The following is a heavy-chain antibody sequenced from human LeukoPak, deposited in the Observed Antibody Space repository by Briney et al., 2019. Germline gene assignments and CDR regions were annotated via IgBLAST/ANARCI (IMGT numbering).Heavy chain of an antibody. CDR1: GYTFTSYG. Sequence: ASVKVSCKASGYTFTSYGISWVRQAPGQGHEWMGWISAYNGNTNYAQKLQGRVTMTTDTSTSTAYMELSRLRSDDTAVYYCARLTMVRDKDVWGKGTTVTVSS. V-gene: IGHV1-18*01. CDR2: ISAYNGNT. J-gene: IGHJ6*03. CDR3: ARLTMVRDKDV. D-gene: IGHD3-10*01.